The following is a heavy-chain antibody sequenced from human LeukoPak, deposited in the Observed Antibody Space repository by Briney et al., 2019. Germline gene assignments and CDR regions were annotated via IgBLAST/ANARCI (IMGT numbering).Heavy chain of an antibody. D-gene: IGHD5-24*01. CDR1: GFTFSNAW. CDR3: ARPRDGYKNTEDY. CDR2: IKSKTDGGTT. V-gene: IGHV3-15*01. J-gene: IGHJ4*02. Sequence: PGGSLRLSCAASGFTFSNAWMSWVRQAPGKGLEWVGRIKSKTDGGTTDYAAPVKGRFTISRDDSKNTLYLQMNSLRAEDTAVYYCARPRDGYKNTEDYWGQGTLVTVSS.